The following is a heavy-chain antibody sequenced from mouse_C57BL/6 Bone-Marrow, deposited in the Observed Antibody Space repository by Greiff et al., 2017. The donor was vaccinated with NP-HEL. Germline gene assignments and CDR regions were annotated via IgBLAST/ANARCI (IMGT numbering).Heavy chain of an antibody. CDR2: ISSGGSYT. CDR3: ARHDYDAMDY. CDR1: GFTFSSYG. J-gene: IGHJ4*01. V-gene: IGHV5-6*01. Sequence: DVHLVESGGDLVKPGGSLKLSCAASGFTFSSYGMSWVRQTPDKRLEWVATISSGGSYTYYPDSVKGRFTISRDNAKNTLYLQMSSLKSEDTAMYYCARHDYDAMDYWGQGTSVTVSS.